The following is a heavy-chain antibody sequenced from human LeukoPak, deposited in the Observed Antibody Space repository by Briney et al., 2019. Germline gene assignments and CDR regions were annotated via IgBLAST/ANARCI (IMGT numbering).Heavy chain of an antibody. D-gene: IGHD3/OR15-3a*01. CDR3: AREGLNFDY. V-gene: IGHV3-7*01. CDR2: IKQDGSEK. CDR1: GFTFSSYW. Sequence: GGSLRLSCAASGFTFSSYWMSWVRQVPGKGLEWVANIKQDGSEKYYVDSVKGRFTTSRDNAKNSLYLQMNSLRAEDTALYYCAREGLNFDYWGQGTLVTVSS. J-gene: IGHJ4*02.